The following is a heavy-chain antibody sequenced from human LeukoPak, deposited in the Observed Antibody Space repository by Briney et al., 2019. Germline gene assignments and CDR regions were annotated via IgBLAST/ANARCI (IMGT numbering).Heavy chain of an antibody. J-gene: IGHJ4*02. D-gene: IGHD6-19*01. V-gene: IGHV3-30*18. CDR2: ISYDGSNK. CDR3: AKGRGSGWYVDY. Sequence: PGGSLRLSCAASGFTFSSYGMHWVRQAPGKGLEWVAVISYDGSNKYYADSVKGRFTISRDNSKNTLYLQMNSLRAEDTAVYYCAKGRGSGWYVDYWGQGTLVTVSS. CDR1: GFTFSSYG.